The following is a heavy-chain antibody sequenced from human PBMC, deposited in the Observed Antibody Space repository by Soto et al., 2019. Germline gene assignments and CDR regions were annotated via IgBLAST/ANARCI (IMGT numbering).Heavy chain of an antibody. CDR2: IYWDDDK. CDR1: GFSLSTSGVG. V-gene: IGHV2-5*02. CDR3: AHSRSEYYDFLSGLNWFDP. J-gene: IGHJ5*02. Sequence: QITLKESGPTLVKPTQTLTLTCTFSGFSLSTSGVGVGWIRQPPGKALEWLALIYWDDDKRYSPSLKSRLTITRDTPKNPVVLTMTNMDPVDTATYYCAHSRSEYYDFLSGLNWFDPWGQGTLVTVSS. D-gene: IGHD3-3*01.